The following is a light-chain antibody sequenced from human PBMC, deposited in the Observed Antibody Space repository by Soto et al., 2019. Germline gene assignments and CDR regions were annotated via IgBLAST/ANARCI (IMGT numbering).Light chain of an antibody. V-gene: IGLV2-8*01. CDR2: EVI. CDR1: SSDVGGYNS. Sequence: QSVLTQPPSASGSPGQSVTISCTGTSSDVGGYNSVSWYQQHPGKAPKLMIYEVIKRPSGVPDRFSGSKSGNTASLTVSGLQAEDEADYYCTSYTASNNYVFGTGTQLTVL. CDR3: TSYTASNNYV. J-gene: IGLJ1*01.